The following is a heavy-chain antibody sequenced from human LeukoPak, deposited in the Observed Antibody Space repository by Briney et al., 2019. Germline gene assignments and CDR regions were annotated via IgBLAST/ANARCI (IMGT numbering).Heavy chain of an antibody. V-gene: IGHV3-30-3*01. Sequence: GRSLRLSCAASGFTFSVFAMHWVRQAPGKGLECVALISYDGSNKYYADSVKGRFTISRDNSKNTLYLQMNSLRAEDTAVYYCARGGDGYNVHYFDYWGQGTLVTVSA. CDR2: ISYDGSNK. D-gene: IGHD5-24*01. CDR1: GFTFSVFA. CDR3: ARGGDGYNVHYFDY. J-gene: IGHJ4*02.